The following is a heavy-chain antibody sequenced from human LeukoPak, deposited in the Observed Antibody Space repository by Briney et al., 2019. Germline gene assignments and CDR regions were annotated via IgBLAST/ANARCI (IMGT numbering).Heavy chain of an antibody. CDR3: ARAYCGGDCYSVHFDY. V-gene: IGHV1-18*01. CDR2: ISAYNGNT. CDR1: GYTFTSYG. J-gene: IGHJ4*02. D-gene: IGHD2-21*02. Sequence: GASVKVSCKASGYTFTSYGISWVRQAPGQGLEWMGWISAYNGNTNYAQKLQGRVTMTTDTSTSTAYMELRSLRSEDTAVYYCARAYCGGDCYSVHFDYWGQGTLVTVSS.